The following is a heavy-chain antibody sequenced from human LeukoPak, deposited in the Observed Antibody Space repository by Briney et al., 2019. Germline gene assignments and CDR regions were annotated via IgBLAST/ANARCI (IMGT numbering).Heavy chain of an antibody. V-gene: IGHV3-48*04. CDR3: ARGPGGAGTID. CDR1: GFTFSSYG. Sequence: GGSLRLSCAASGFTFSSYGMNWVRQAPGKGLEWVSYISSSSSTIYYADSVKGRFTISRDNAKNSLYLQMNSLRAEDTAVYYCARGPGGAGTIDWGQGTLVTVSS. CDR2: ISSSSSTI. J-gene: IGHJ4*02. D-gene: IGHD6-13*01.